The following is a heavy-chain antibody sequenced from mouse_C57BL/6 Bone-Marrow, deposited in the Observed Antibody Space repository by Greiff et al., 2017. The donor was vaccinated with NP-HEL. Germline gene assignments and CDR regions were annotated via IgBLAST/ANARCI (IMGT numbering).Heavy chain of an antibody. J-gene: IGHJ3*01. CDR1: GYTFTSYG. CDR2: IYPRSGNT. V-gene: IGHV1-81*01. CDR3: AREDDYEKGGWFAY. Sequence: VQLQQSGAELARPGASVKLSCKASGYTFTSYGISWVKQRPGQGLEWIGEIYPRSGNTYYNKKFKGKATLTADKSSSTAYMQLRSLTSEDSAVYFCAREDDYEKGGWFAYWGQGTLVTVSA. D-gene: IGHD2-4*01.